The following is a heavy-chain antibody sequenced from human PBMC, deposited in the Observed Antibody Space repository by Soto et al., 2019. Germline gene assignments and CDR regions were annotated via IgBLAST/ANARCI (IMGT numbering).Heavy chain of an antibody. Sequence: ASVKVSCKASGYTFTSYYMHWVRQAPGQGLEWMGIINPSGGSTSYAQKFQGRVTMTRDTSTSTVYMELSSLRSEDTAVYYCAREGRAERLGGGYFDYWGQGTLVTVSS. CDR3: AREGRAERLGGGYFDY. D-gene: IGHD1-26*01. CDR1: GYTFTSYY. J-gene: IGHJ4*02. V-gene: IGHV1-46*01. CDR2: INPSGGST.